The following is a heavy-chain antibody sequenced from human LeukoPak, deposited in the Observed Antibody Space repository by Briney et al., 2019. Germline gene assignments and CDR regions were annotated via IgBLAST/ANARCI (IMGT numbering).Heavy chain of an antibody. D-gene: IGHD3-22*01. V-gene: IGHV1-2*06. Sequence: ASVKVSCKASGYTFTDYYMHWVRQAPGQGLEWMGRINPNSGGTNYAQRFQARVTMTRDTSISTAYMELSRLRSDDTALYYCARAAYYYDGSGYYLGDWGQGTLVTVSS. CDR2: INPNSGGT. CDR1: GYTFTDYY. J-gene: IGHJ4*02. CDR3: ARAAYYYDGSGYYLGD.